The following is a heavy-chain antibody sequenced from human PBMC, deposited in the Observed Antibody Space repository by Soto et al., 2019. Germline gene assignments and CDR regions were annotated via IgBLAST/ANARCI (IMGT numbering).Heavy chain of an antibody. CDR3: AKENPLAFGFDY. D-gene: IGHD3-10*01. V-gene: IGHV3-30*18. J-gene: IGHJ4*02. CDR2: ISYDGGNK. CDR1: GFTFTDYW. Sequence: GGSLRLSCVASGFTFTDYWMSWVRQAPGKGLEWVAVISYDGGNKYYADSVKGRFTISRDNSKNTLYLQMNSLRAEDTAVYYCAKENPLAFGFDYWGQGTLVTVSS.